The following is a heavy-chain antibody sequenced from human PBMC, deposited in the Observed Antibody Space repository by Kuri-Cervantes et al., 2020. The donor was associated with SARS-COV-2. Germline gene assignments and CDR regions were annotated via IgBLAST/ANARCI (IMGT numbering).Heavy chain of an antibody. CDR2: INSDGSST. D-gene: IGHD3-10*01. V-gene: IGHV3-74*01. CDR3: ARDLAGGYGSGSEFDY. Sequence: GESLKISCAASGFTFSSYWMHWARQAPGKGLVWVSRINSDGSSTSYADSVKGRFTISRDNAKNTLYLQMNSLRAEDTAVYYCARDLAGGYGSGSEFDYWGQGTLVTVSS. CDR1: GFTFSSYW. J-gene: IGHJ4*02.